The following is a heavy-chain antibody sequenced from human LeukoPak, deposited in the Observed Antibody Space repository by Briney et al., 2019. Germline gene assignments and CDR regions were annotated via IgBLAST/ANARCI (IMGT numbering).Heavy chain of an antibody. Sequence: GGSLRLSCAASGFTFSSYWMTWVRQAPGKGLEWVANIKQDGSERNYVDSVKGRFTISRDNAKNSLYLQMNTLRDEDTAVYYCATGAGCGYWGQGTLVTVFS. D-gene: IGHD6-19*01. CDR3: ATGAGCGY. CDR1: GFTFSSYW. CDR2: IKQDGSER. V-gene: IGHV3-7*03. J-gene: IGHJ4*02.